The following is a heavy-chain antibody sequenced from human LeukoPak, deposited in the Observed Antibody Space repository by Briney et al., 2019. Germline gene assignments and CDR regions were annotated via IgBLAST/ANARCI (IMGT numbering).Heavy chain of an antibody. Sequence: KPGGSLRLSCAASGFTFSSYEMNWVRQAPGKGLEWVSSISGSQTYIYYADSVKGRFTISRDNAKNSLYLQMNSLRAEDTVVYYCARVGAGHFDYWGQGTLVTVSS. CDR2: ISGSQTYI. V-gene: IGHV3-21*01. D-gene: IGHD2-15*01. CDR3: ARVGAGHFDY. CDR1: GFTFSSYE. J-gene: IGHJ4*02.